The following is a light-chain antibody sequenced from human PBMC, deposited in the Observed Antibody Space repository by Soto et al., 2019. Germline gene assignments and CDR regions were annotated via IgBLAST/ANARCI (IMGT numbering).Light chain of an antibody. CDR1: SSNIGAVYD. CDR2: NNN. CDR3: QSYDSSLSAVV. J-gene: IGLJ2*01. V-gene: IGLV1-40*01. Sequence: QSVLTQPPSVSGAPGQRVTISCTGSSSNIGAVYDVHWYQQVPGTAPRILISNNNNRPSGVPDRFSGYKSGTSASLDITGLQPDDEADYYCQSYDSSLSAVVFGGGTKLTVL.